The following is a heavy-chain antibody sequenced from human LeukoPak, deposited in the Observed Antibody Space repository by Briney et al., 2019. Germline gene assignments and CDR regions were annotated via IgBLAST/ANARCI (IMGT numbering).Heavy chain of an antibody. Sequence: GGSLRLSCVDSGFSFRSYWMSWVRQAPGKGLEWVANTKQDDSEKYYVDSVKGRFSISRDNAKNSLYLQMNSLRVEDTAVYYCARGFDSRFFNDWGQGTLVTVSS. CDR1: GFSFRSYW. CDR2: TKQDDSEK. D-gene: IGHD3-22*01. CDR3: ARGFDSRFFND. J-gene: IGHJ4*02. V-gene: IGHV3-7*01.